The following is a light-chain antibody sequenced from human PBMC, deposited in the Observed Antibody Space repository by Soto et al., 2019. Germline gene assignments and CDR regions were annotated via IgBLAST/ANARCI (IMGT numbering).Light chain of an antibody. CDR2: GND. Sequence: QSVLTQPPSASGTPGQRVTISCSGSSSNIGGNIVNWYQQLPGTAPKLLIFGNDQRPSWVPDRFSGSKSGTSASLAISGLQSEDEANYYCAAWDDSMNGVDFGGGTKLTVL. J-gene: IGLJ2*01. CDR3: AAWDDSMNGVD. CDR1: SSNIGGNI. V-gene: IGLV1-44*01.